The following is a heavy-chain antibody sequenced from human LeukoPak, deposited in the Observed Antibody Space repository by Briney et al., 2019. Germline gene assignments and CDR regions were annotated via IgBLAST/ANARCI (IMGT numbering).Heavy chain of an antibody. V-gene: IGHV3-30*02. CDR1: GFTFSTYG. Sequence: GGSLRLSCAASGFTFSTYGMHWVRQAPGKGLEWVAFIRYDGSNKYYADSVKGRFTISRDNSKNTLYLQMNSLRGEDTAVYYCEVTTPGYWGQGTLVTVSS. D-gene: IGHD4-17*01. CDR3: EVTTPGY. J-gene: IGHJ4*02. CDR2: IRYDGSNK.